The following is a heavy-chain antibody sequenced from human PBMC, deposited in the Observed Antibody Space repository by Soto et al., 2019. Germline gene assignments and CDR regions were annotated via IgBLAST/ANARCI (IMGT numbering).Heavy chain of an antibody. Sequence: GGSLRLSCAASGFTFSSYAMTWVRQAPGKGLDWVSIISGSGGTTYYADSVKGRFTISRDNSKNTLYLQMNSLRVDDTAVYYCAKEDNYYDSSGYYLEYFHHWGQGTLVTVSS. V-gene: IGHV3-23*01. CDR1: GFTFSSYA. CDR3: AKEDNYYDSSGYYLEYFHH. J-gene: IGHJ1*01. CDR2: ISGSGGTT. D-gene: IGHD3-22*01.